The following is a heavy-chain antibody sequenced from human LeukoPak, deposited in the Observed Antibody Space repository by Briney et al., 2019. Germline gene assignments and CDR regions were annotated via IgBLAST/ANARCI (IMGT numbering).Heavy chain of an antibody. CDR2: ISGSGGST. D-gene: IGHD2-21*01. CDR3: AKRGVVIRVILVGFHREAYYFDS. V-gene: IGHV3-23*01. J-gene: IGHJ4*02. CDR1: GITLSNYV. Sequence: GGSLRLSCAVSGITLSNYVMSWVRQAPGKGLEWVAGISGSGGSTSYADSVKGRFTISRDSPKNTLSLQMNSLRAEDTAVYFCAKRGVVIRVILVGFHREAYYFDSWGQGALVIVSS.